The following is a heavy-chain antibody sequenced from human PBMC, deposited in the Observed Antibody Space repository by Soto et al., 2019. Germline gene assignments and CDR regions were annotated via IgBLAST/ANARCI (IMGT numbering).Heavy chain of an antibody. J-gene: IGHJ5*02. V-gene: IGHV4-39*01. D-gene: IGHD3-22*01. Sequence: SETLSLTCNVSGGSISNSNYYWGWIRQPPGKGLEWIGSIYYSGSTYYNPSLKSRVTISVDTSKNQFSLKLSSVTAADTAVYYCARTYYYDSSGYYAFDPWGQGTLVTVSS. CDR1: GGSISNSNYY. CDR2: IYYSGST. CDR3: ARTYYYDSSGYYAFDP.